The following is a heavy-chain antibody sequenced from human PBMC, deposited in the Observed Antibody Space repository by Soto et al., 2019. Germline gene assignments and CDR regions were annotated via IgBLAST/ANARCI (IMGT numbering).Heavy chain of an antibody. CDR2: IGTAGDT. J-gene: IGHJ6*04. Sequence: GGALRPSCASSGLTLSSYDMHWVRQATGKGLEWVSAIGTAGDTYYPGSVKGRFTISRENAKNSLYLQMNSLRAGDTAVYYCARTVQMDVWGKGTTVTVSS. D-gene: IGHD4-17*01. V-gene: IGHV3-13*01. CDR3: ARTVQMDV. CDR1: GLTLSSYD.